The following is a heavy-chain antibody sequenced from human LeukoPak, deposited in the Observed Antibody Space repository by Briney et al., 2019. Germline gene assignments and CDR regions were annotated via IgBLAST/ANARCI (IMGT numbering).Heavy chain of an antibody. Sequence: GGSLRLSCAASGFTVSSNYMSWVRQAPGKGLEWVSVIYSGGSTYYADSVKGRFTISRDNSKNTLYLQMNSLRAEGTAVYYCVPGYCSSTSCLDYWGQGTLVTVSS. CDR1: GFTVSSNY. CDR2: IYSGGST. J-gene: IGHJ4*02. CDR3: VPGYCSSTSCLDY. V-gene: IGHV3-53*01. D-gene: IGHD2-2*03.